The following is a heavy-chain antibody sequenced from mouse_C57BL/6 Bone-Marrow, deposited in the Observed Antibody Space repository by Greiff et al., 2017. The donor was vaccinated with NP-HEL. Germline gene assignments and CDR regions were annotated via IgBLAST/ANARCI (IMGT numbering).Heavy chain of an antibody. CDR3: ARKERNYYGTPFAY. CDR1: GYTFTSYW. V-gene: IGHV1-53*01. CDR2: INPSNGGT. Sequence: VQLQQSGTELVKPGASVKLSCKASGYTFTSYWMHWVKQRPGQGLEWIGNINPSNGGTNYNEKFKSKATLTVDKSSSTAYMQLSSLTSEDSAVYYCARKERNYYGTPFAYWGQGTLVTVSA. J-gene: IGHJ3*01. D-gene: IGHD1-1*01.